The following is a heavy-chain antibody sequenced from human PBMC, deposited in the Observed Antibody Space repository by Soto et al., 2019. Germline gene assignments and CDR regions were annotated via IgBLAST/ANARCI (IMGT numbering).Heavy chain of an antibody. D-gene: IGHD6-13*01. CDR3: ASLLGYSSSWYGDGAFDI. Sequence: QVQLVESGGGVVQPGRSLRLSCAASGFTFSSYGMHWVRQAPGKGLEWGAVIWYDGSNKYYADSVKGRLTISRDNSKNTLYLQMNSLRAEDTAVYYCASLLGYSSSWYGDGAFDIWGQGTMVTVSS. J-gene: IGHJ3*02. CDR2: IWYDGSNK. V-gene: IGHV3-33*01. CDR1: GFTFSSYG.